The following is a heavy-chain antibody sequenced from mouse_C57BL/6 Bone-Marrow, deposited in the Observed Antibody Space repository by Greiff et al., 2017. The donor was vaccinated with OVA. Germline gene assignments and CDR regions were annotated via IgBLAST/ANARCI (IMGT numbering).Heavy chain of an antibody. J-gene: IGHJ4*01. CDR1: GYTFTSYW. Sequence: VQLQQPGAELVMPGASVKLSCKASGYTFTSYWMHWVKQRPGQGLEWIGEIDPSDSYTNYNQTFKGKSTLTVDKSSSTAYMQLSSLTSEDSAVYYCARRGAMDYWGQGTSVTVSS. V-gene: IGHV1-69*01. CDR2: IDPSDSYT. CDR3: ARRGAMDY.